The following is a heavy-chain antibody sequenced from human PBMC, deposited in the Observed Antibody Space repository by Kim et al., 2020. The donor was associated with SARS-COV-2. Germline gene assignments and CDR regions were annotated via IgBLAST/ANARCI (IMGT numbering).Heavy chain of an antibody. J-gene: IGHJ4*02. V-gene: IGHV3-30*07. Sequence: YEESAKGRFSIYRDNSKNTLYLQMTSLRAEDTALYYGARGRPHSYFDSWGQGALVTVSS. CDR3: ARGRPHSYFDS. D-gene: IGHD6-6*01.